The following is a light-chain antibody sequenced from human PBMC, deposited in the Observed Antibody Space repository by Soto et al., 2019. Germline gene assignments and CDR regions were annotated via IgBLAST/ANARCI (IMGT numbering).Light chain of an antibody. CDR2: DVS. CDR3: TSYATGSAYV. V-gene: IGLV2-18*02. Sequence: QSVLTQPPSVSGSPGQSVTISCTGTSSDVGGYNRVSWYQQPPGKAPKPLIYDVSNRPSGGSTRFSGSKSGNTASLTISGLQAEDEADYYCTSYATGSAYVFGPGTKVTVL. CDR1: SSDVGGYNR. J-gene: IGLJ1*01.